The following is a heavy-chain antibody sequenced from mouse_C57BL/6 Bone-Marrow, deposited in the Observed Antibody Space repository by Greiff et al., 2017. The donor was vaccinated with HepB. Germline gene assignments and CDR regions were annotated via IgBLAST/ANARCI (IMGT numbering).Heavy chain of an antibody. CDR2: IDPENGDT. J-gene: IGHJ2*01. CDR3: TTSGGFDS. V-gene: IGHV14-4*01. Sequence: EVQLQQSGAELVRPGASVKLSCTASGFNIKDDYMHWVKQRPEQGLEWIGWIDPENGDTEYASKFQGKATITADTSSNTAYLQLSSLTSEDTAVYYCTTSGGFDSWGQGTTLTVSS. CDR1: GFNIKDDY.